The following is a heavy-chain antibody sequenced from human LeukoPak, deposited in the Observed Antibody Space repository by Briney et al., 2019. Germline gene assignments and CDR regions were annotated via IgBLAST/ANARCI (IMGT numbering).Heavy chain of an antibody. CDR2: ISNNGKTI. J-gene: IGHJ4*02. CDR3: VFDIWTLGGH. D-gene: IGHD3-9*01. V-gene: IGHV3-48*03. CDR1: GFTFSNYD. Sequence: PGGSLRLSCAASGFTFSNYDMDWVRQAPGKGLEWVPYISNNGKTIYYADCVKGRFTISRDNARSSLYLQMNSLRAEDTAVYYCVFDIWTLGGHWGQGTLVSVAS.